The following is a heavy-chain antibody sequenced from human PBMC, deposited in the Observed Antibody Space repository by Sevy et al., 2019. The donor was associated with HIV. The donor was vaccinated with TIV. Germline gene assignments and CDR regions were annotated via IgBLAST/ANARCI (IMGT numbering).Heavy chain of an antibody. V-gene: IGHV3-21*01. Sequence: GGSLRLSCAASGFTFSSYSLNWVRQAPGKGLEWVSFISSSSSYIYYADSVKGRFTISRDNAKNSLYLQMNSLRAEDTAVYYCARADYDSSRYYFDYWGQGTLVTVSS. CDR1: GFTFSSYS. CDR2: ISSSSSYI. D-gene: IGHD3-22*01. J-gene: IGHJ4*02. CDR3: ARADYDSSRYYFDY.